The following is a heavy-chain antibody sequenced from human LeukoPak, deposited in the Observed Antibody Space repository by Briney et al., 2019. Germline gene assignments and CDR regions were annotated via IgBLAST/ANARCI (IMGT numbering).Heavy chain of an antibody. CDR1: GGSFSPYY. D-gene: IGHD2-21*02. Sequence: SETLSLTCAVYGGSFSPYYWSWIRQPPGKGLEWIGEINHSGSTNYNPSLKSRVTISVDTSKNQFSLRLSSVTAADTAVYYCARGGFYCGGDCYVDYWGQGTPVTVSS. V-gene: IGHV4-34*01. J-gene: IGHJ4*02. CDR3: ARGGFYCGGDCYVDY. CDR2: INHSGST.